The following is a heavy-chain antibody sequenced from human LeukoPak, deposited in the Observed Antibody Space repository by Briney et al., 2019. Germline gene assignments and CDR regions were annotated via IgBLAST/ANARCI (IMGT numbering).Heavy chain of an antibody. V-gene: IGHV3-23*01. Sequence: GGSLRLSCAASGFSFSIYGMSWVRQAPGKGLHWLSAISANDINTYYADSVKGRFTISRDNSKNTLYLHMHSLRAEDTAVYYCAKKGSITMVRGVPYYFDYWGQGTLVTVSS. CDR2: ISANDINT. J-gene: IGHJ4*02. D-gene: IGHD3-10*01. CDR1: GFSFSIYG. CDR3: AKKGSITMVRGVPYYFDY.